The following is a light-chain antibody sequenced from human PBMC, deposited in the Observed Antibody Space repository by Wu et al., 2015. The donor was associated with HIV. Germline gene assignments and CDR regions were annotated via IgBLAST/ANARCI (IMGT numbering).Light chain of an antibody. CDR3: QQRSNWPWT. Sequence: EIVLTQSPATLSLSPGERATLSCRASQSVRNYLAWFQQKPGQAPRLLIYDASNRATGIPARFSGSGSGTDFTPTISSLEPEDFALYYCQQRSNWPWTFGQGTKVEFK. V-gene: IGKV3-11*01. J-gene: IGKJ1*01. CDR2: DAS. CDR1: QSVRNY.